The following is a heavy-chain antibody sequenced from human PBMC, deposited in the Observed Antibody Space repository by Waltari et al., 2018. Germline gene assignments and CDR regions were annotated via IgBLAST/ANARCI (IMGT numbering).Heavy chain of an antibody. Sequence: EVQLVESGGGLVQPGGSLRLSCAASGFTFSSYEMNWVRQAPGKGLEWVSYISSSGSTIYYADSVKGRFTISRDNAKNSLYLQMNSLRAEDTAVYYCARDSSYDFWSGYYFYYYYGMDVWGQGTTVTVSS. CDR2: ISSSGSTI. V-gene: IGHV3-48*03. CDR1: GFTFSSYE. J-gene: IGHJ6*02. CDR3: ARDSSYDFWSGYYFYYYYGMDV. D-gene: IGHD3-3*01.